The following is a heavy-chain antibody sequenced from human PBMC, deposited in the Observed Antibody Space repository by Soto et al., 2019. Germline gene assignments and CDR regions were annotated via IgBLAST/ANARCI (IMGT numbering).Heavy chain of an antibody. CDR3: ARGPPDYGDYVFDY. V-gene: IGHV1-8*01. Sequence: QVPLVQSGAEVKKPGASVKVSCKASGYTFTSYDINWVRQATGQGLEWMGWMNPNSGNTGYAQKFQGRVTMTRNTSISTAYMELSSLRSEDTAVYYCARGPPDYGDYVFDYWGQGTLVTVSS. CDR2: MNPNSGNT. J-gene: IGHJ4*02. D-gene: IGHD4-17*01. CDR1: GYTFTSYD.